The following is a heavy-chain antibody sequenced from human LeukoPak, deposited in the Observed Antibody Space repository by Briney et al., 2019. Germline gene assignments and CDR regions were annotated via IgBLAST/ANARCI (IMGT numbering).Heavy chain of an antibody. V-gene: IGHV1-69*13. J-gene: IGHJ4*02. CDR2: IIPIFGTA. Sequence: ASVKVSCKASEGTFSSYAISWVRQAPGQGLEWMGGIIPIFGTANYAQKFQGRVTITADESTSTAYMELSSLRSEDTAVYYCARDPEPPSYCSSTSCAGAWPTHHYWGQGTLVTVSS. CDR3: ARDPEPPSYCSSTSCAGAWPTHHY. CDR1: EGTFSSYA. D-gene: IGHD2-2*01.